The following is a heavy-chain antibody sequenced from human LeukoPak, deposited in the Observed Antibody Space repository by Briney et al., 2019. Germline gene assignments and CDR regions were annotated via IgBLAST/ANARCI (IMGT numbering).Heavy chain of an antibody. J-gene: IGHJ4*02. CDR2: ISQSGNS. D-gene: IGHD3-22*01. CDR3: ARDQVDYDIPDHFDY. Sequence: PSQTLSLTCTVSGGSISSGGYYWSWIRQPPGKGLEWIGYISQSGNSYFTPSLKSRATISVDRSKNHFSLTLISVTAADTAVYYCARDQVDYDIPDHFDYWGKGTLVAVSS. V-gene: IGHV4-30-2*01. CDR1: GGSISSGGYY.